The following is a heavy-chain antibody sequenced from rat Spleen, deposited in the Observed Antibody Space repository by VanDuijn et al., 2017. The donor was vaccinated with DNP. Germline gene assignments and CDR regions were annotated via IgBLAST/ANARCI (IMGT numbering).Heavy chain of an antibody. CDR3: ARGSTSIYWYFDF. D-gene: IGHD3-1*01. CDR2: ISNDGGNT. V-gene: IGHV5-20*01. CDR1: GLTFSDYY. Sequence: EVQLVESGGGLVQPGGSLKLSCAASGLTFSDYYMAWVRQAPTKGLEWVASISNDGGNTYHRDSVKGRFTISRDDAKSSLYLQMNSLKSEDTATYYCARGSTSIYWYFDFWGPGTMVTVSS. J-gene: IGHJ1*01.